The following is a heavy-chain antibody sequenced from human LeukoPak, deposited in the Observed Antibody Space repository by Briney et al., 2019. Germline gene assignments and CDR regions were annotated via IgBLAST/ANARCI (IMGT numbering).Heavy chain of an antibody. CDR3: ARGYYDSSGHDY. J-gene: IGHJ4*02. CDR1: GGSFSGYY. D-gene: IGHD3-22*01. CDR2: INHSGST. Sequence: SETLSLTCAVYGGSFSGYYWSWIRQPPGKGLEWIGEINHSGSTNYNPSLKSRVTISVDTSKNQFSLKLSSVTAADTAVYYCARGYYDSSGHDYWGQGTLVTVSS. V-gene: IGHV4-34*01.